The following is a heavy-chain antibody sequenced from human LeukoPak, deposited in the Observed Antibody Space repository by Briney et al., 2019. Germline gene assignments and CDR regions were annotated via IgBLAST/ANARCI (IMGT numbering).Heavy chain of an antibody. CDR1: GGSISSYY. Sequence: SETLSLTCTVSGGSISSYYWSWIRQPPGKGLEWIGYIYYSGSTNYNPSLKSRVTISVDTSKNQFSLKLSSVTAADTAVYYCAVYSSSSSYYYYYMDVWGKGTTVTVSS. CDR3: AVYSSSSSYYYYYMDV. J-gene: IGHJ6*03. D-gene: IGHD6-6*01. V-gene: IGHV4-59*08. CDR2: IYYSGST.